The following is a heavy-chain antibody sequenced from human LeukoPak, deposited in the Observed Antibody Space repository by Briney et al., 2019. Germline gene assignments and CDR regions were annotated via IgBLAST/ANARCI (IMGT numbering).Heavy chain of an antibody. Sequence: GGSLRLFCAASGFTFSDYWMSWVRQAPGKGLEWVANIKEDGNEKKYVDSVKGRFTISRDNTENSLYLQMSSLRTEDTAVYYCARLSDRPDATAYRPFDLWGQGNLVTVSS. CDR2: IKEDGNEK. J-gene: IGHJ4*02. CDR3: ARLSDRPDATAYRPFDL. V-gene: IGHV3-7*01. D-gene: IGHD2-15*01. CDR1: GFTFSDYW.